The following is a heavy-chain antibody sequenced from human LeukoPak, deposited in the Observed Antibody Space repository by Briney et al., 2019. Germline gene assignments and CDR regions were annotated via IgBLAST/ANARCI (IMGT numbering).Heavy chain of an antibody. D-gene: IGHD1-26*01. CDR2: IRDKTDSYAT. V-gene: IGHV3-73*01. CDR1: GFRFSGSY. J-gene: IGHJ4*02. Sequence: TGGSLRLSCAASGFRFSGSYMHWVRQASGKGLEWVGRIRDKTDSYATEYAASVKGRFTISRDDSENMAYLQMNSLKTEDTAIYYCATSGSDSGPGWGQGTLVTVSS. CDR3: ATSGSDSGPG.